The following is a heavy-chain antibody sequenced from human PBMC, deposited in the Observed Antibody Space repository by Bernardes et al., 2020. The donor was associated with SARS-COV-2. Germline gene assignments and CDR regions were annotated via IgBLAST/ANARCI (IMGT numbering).Heavy chain of an antibody. D-gene: IGHD6-19*01. J-gene: IGHJ6*02. Sequence: GSLRLSCTASGFTFNSHAMHWVRQAPGKGLKYVAGISSGGVSTTYADSVKGRVTISRDNFKNTLYLQMGSLRPEDTAVYYCARADFSGWDPDYGLDVWGQGTTVTVSS. CDR1: GFTFNSHA. CDR3: ARADFSGWDPDYGLDV. CDR2: ISSGGVST. V-gene: IGHV3-64*02.